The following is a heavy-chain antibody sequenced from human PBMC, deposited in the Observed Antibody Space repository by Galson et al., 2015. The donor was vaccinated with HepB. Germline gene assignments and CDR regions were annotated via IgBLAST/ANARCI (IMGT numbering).Heavy chain of an antibody. CDR3: ARGYKGYCSSTSCRNWFDP. D-gene: IGHD2-2*01. CDR2: INHSGST. Sequence: ETLSLTCAVYGGSFSGYYWSWIRQPPGKGLEWVGEINHSGSTNYNPSLKSRVTISVDTSKNQFSLKLSSVTAADTAVYYCARGYKGYCSSTSCRNWFDPWGQGTLVTVSS. CDR1: GGSFSGYY. V-gene: IGHV4-34*01. J-gene: IGHJ5*02.